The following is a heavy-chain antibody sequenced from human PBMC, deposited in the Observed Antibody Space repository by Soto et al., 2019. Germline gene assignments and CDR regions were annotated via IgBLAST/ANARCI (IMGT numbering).Heavy chain of an antibody. CDR1: GFTFNSHV. CDR3: AKVFCSLICHGAFEI. Sequence: EVELLESGGGLVQPGGSLRLSCAASGFTFNSHVMSWVRQAPGKGLEWVSSVSVSGDSTYYVDSVKGRFTISRDNTKNALSLLMNGLRAEATAVYYCAKVFCSLICHGAFEILGQGTMVTVSS. D-gene: IGHD3-3*01. CDR2: VSVSGDST. J-gene: IGHJ3*02. V-gene: IGHV3-23*01.